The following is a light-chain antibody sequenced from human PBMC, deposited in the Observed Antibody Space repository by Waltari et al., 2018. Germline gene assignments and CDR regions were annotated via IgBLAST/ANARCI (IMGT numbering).Light chain of an antibody. V-gene: IGKV1-39*01. CDR2: AAS. J-gene: IGKJ1*01. Sequence: DIQMTQSPSSLSASVGDRVTITCRASQSISSYLPWYQQKPGRAPKLLIFAASSLQIGVPSRFSGSGSGTDFTLTISSLQPEDFATYYCQQYHRTPWTFGRGTKVEIK. CDR3: QQYHRTPWT. CDR1: QSISSY.